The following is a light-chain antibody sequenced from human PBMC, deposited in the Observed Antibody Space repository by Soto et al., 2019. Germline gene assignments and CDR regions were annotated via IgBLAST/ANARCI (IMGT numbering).Light chain of an antibody. V-gene: IGLV2-14*01. Sequence: QSVLAQPASLSGSPGQSITIYCTGTSSDVGAYNYDSWYQQYPGEAPKVIIYDVSHRPAGVSNRFSGSKSGNTASLTISSLQTQDEADYYCSSYTSATTYVFGTGTKVTVL. CDR2: DVS. J-gene: IGLJ1*01. CDR3: SSYTSATTYV. CDR1: SSDVGAYNY.